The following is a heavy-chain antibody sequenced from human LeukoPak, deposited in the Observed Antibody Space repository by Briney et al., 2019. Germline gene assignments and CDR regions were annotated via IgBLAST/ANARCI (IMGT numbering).Heavy chain of an antibody. J-gene: IGHJ4*02. CDR2: IKQDGSEK. D-gene: IGHD4-17*01. CDR3: ARGPDYGDRLDFFDY. Sequence: GRSLRLSCAASGFTFSSYWMSWVRQAPGKGLEWVANIKQDGSEKYVDSVKGRFTISRDNAKNSLYLQMNSLRAEDTAVYSCARGPDYGDRLDFFDYWGQGTLVTVSS. V-gene: IGHV3-7*01. CDR1: GFTFSSYW.